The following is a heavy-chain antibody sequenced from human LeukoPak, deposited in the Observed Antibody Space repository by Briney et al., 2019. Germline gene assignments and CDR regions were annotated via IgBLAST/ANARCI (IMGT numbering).Heavy chain of an antibody. CDR2: IIPIFGTA. D-gene: IGHD2-15*01. CDR3: ARSRGSCYSCGDY. J-gene: IGHJ4*02. V-gene: IGHV1-69*13. CDR1: GGTFSRYA. Sequence: SVKVSCKASGGTFSRYAINWVRQAPGEGLEWMGGIIPIFGTANYAQKFQGRVTITADESTSTAYMELSSLRSEDTAVYYCARSRGSCYSCGDYWGQGTLVTVSS.